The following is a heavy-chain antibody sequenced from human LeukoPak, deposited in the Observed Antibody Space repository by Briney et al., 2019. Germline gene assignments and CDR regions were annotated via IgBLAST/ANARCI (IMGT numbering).Heavy chain of an antibody. J-gene: IGHJ4*02. CDR1: GYTFTSYG. V-gene: IGHV1-18*01. Sequence: ASVKVSCKASGYTFTSYGISWVRQAPGQGLEWMGWISAYNGNTNYAQKFQGRVTITADESTSTAYMELSSLRSEDTAVYYCAREGLEMATLDYWGQGTLITVSS. CDR2: ISAYNGNT. D-gene: IGHD5-24*01. CDR3: AREGLEMATLDY.